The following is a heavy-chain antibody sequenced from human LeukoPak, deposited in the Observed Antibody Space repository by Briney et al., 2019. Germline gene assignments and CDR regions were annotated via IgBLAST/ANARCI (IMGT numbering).Heavy chain of an antibody. CDR3: ARDLRYFDGFDY. J-gene: IGHJ4*02. V-gene: IGHV1-2*02. CDR1: GYTFTGYY. Sequence: ASVKVSCKASGYTFTGYYMHWVRQAPGQGLEWMGWINPNSGGTNYAQKFQGRVTMIRDTSISTAYMELSRLRSDDTAVYYCARDLRYFDGFDYWGQGTLVTVSS. D-gene: IGHD3-9*01. CDR2: INPNSGGT.